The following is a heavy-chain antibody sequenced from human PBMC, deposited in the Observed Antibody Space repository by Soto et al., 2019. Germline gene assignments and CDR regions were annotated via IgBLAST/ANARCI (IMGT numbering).Heavy chain of an antibody. J-gene: IGHJ6*02. Sequence: GSLRLSCAASGFTFSSYAMSWVRQAPGKGLEWVSAISGSGGSTYYADSVKGRFTISRDNSKNTLYLQMNSLRAEDTAVYYCAKETMTTVTITGLYYYYGMDVWGQGTTVTVSS. CDR1: GFTFSSYA. CDR3: AKETMTTVTITGLYYYYGMDV. V-gene: IGHV3-23*01. D-gene: IGHD4-17*01. CDR2: ISGSGGST.